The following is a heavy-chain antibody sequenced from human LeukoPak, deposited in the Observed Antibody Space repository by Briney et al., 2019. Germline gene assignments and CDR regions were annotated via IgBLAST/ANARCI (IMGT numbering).Heavy chain of an antibody. D-gene: IGHD6-13*01. Sequence: GASVKVSCKASGYTFTTYYIHWVRQAPGQGLEWMGIINPTGGSTTYAQKFQGRVTMTRDTSTSTVFMEVNSLRSEDTAVYYCALYSSTWYWGQGTLVTVS. V-gene: IGHV1-46*01. CDR1: GYTFTTYY. CDR2: INPTGGST. CDR3: ALYSSTWY. J-gene: IGHJ4*02.